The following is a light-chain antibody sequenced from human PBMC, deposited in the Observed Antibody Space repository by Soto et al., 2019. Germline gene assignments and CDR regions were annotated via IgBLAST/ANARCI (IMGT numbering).Light chain of an antibody. Sequence: DIQMTQSPSSVSASVGDRVTITCRASQSISNYLAWYHHKPGKAPKRLIYAASALQSGVPLRFSGSGSETDFTLTISSLQPEDFATYFCQQAHIVPFTFGQGTRLEIK. CDR3: QQAHIVPFT. CDR2: AAS. V-gene: IGKV1D-12*01. J-gene: IGKJ5*01. CDR1: QSISNY.